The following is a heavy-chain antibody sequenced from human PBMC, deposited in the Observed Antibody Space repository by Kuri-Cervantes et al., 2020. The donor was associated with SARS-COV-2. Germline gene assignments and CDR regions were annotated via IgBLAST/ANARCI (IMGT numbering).Heavy chain of an antibody. D-gene: IGHD3-3*01. CDR2: IYHSGST. V-gene: IGHV4-30-2*01. CDR3: ARALTIFGVVIAYNWFDP. CDR1: GGSISSGGYY. Sequence: SETLSLTCTVSGGSISSGGYYWSWIRQPPGKGLEWIGYIYHSGSTYCNPSLKSRVTISVDRSKNQFSLKLSSVTAADTAVYYCARALTIFGVVIAYNWFDPWGQGTLVTVSS. J-gene: IGHJ5*02.